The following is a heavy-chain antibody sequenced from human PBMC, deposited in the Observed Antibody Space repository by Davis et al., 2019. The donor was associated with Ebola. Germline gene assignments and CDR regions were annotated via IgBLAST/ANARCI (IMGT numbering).Heavy chain of an antibody. J-gene: IGHJ4*02. Sequence: PGGSLRLSCAASGFTFSSYGMHWVRQAPGTGLEWVAVIWYDGSNKYYADSVKGRFTISRDNSKNTLYLQMNSLRAEDTAVYYCARGAYYYDSSGCPDYWGQGTLVTVSS. CDR2: IWYDGSNK. V-gene: IGHV3-33*01. CDR1: GFTFSSYG. CDR3: ARGAYYYDSSGCPDY. D-gene: IGHD3-22*01.